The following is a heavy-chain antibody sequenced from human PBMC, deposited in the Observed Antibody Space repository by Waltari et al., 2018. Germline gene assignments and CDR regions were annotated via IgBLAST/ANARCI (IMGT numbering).Heavy chain of an antibody. V-gene: IGHV3-11*01. CDR2: ISSSGTTI. CDR1: GFRLREYY. D-gene: IGHD1-20*01. CDR3: ARGITSAFDY. Sequence: QMVESGGGLVWPGGSLTLSWAASGFRLREYYMSWIRQAPGKGLEWVSYISSSGTTILYADSVKGRFTISRDNAKNSLHMEMNNLRAEDTAVYYCARGITSAFDYWGQGSLVTVSS. J-gene: IGHJ4*02.